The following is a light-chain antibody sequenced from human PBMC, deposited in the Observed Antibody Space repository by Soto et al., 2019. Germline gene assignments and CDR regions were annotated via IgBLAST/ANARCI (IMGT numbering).Light chain of an antibody. J-gene: IGKJ5*01. CDR2: GAS. CDR3: QESFFTPGT. V-gene: IGKV1-39*01. Sequence: DIQMTQSPSSLSASVGDRVTITCRASQYIGDFLNWYQQTPGKAPKLLIFGASNLHIGVPSRFSGSGSGTEFTLTINNLQREDFATYYCQESFFTPGTFGRGTRLEIK. CDR1: QYIGDF.